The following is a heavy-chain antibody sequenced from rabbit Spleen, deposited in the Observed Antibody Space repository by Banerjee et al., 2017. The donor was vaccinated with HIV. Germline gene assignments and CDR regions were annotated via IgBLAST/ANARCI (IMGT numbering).Heavy chain of an antibody. Sequence: QSLEESGGDLVQPGASLTLTCTASSVSFTLSSYMCWVRQAPGKGLEWIACIDAGSSTFTYFATWAKGRFTISKPSSTTVTLQMTRLSAADTATYFCARFYAGYGDFGFAAMCGPGTLVTVS. D-gene: IGHD7-1*01. CDR3: ARFYAGYGDFGFAAM. V-gene: IGHV1S40*01. CDR2: IDAGSSTFT. CDR1: SVSFTLSSY. J-gene: IGHJ4*01.